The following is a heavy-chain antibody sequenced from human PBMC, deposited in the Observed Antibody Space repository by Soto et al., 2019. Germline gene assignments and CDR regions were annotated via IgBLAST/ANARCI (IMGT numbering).Heavy chain of an antibody. CDR3: ARWDHDYGYLDV. CDR2: TYYRSKWHN. V-gene: IGHV6-1*01. Sequence: QVQLQQSGPGLVKPSQTLSLTCDISGDSVSSNRGAWTWIRQSPSRGLEWLGRTYYRSKWHNEYGLSVKSRITINADTCKNQFSLQLNSVTPEDAAVYYCARWDHDYGYLDVWGLGTTVTVSS. J-gene: IGHJ6*02. CDR1: GDSVSSNRGA. D-gene: IGHD4-17*01.